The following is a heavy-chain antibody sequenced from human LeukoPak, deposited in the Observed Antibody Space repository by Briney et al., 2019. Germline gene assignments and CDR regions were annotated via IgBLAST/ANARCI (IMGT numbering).Heavy chain of an antibody. J-gene: IGHJ4*02. D-gene: IGHD5-24*01. CDR1: VGSFRGYC. Sequence: SETLSLTCAVYVGSFRGYCWSWIRQSPGKGPEWIGEINHSGSTNYNPSLKSRVTMSVDTSKNQFSLKLTSLTAADTAVYYCAWKPPEDGYGLDYWGQGTLVTVSP. CDR3: AWKPPEDGYGLDY. CDR2: INHSGST. V-gene: IGHV4-34*01.